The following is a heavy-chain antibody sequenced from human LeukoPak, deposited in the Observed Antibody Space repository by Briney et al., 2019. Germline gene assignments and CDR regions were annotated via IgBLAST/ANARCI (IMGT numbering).Heavy chain of an antibody. CDR1: GFTFGDYA. V-gene: IGHV3-49*03. J-gene: IGHJ4*02. D-gene: IGHD1-26*01. CDR2: IRSKAYGGTT. Sequence: GGSLRLSCTASGFTFGDYAMSWFRQAPGKGLEWVGFIRSKAYGGTTEYAASVKGRFTISRDDSKSIAYLQMNSLKTEDTAVYYCTRDLPRGLVGATFFDYWGQGTLVTVSS. CDR3: TRDLPRGLVGATFFDY.